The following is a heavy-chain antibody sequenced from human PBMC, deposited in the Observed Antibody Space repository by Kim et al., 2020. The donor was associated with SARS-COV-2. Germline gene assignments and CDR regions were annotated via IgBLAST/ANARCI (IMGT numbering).Heavy chain of an antibody. Sequence: GGSLRLSCAASGFTFSDYYMSWIRQAPGKGLEWVSYISSSSSYTNYADSVKGRFTISRDNAKNSLYLQMNSLRAEDTAVYYCASNSGYPHWYFDLWGRGTLVTVSS. CDR2: ISSSSSYT. V-gene: IGHV3-11*06. CDR3: ASNSGYPHWYFDL. CDR1: GFTFSDYY. D-gene: IGHD5-12*01. J-gene: IGHJ2*01.